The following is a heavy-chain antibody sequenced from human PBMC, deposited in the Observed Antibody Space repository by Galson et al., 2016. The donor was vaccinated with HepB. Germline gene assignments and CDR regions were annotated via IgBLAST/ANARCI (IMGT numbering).Heavy chain of an antibody. Sequence: QSGAEVKKPGESLKISCEGSGYSFTSYWIGWVRQMPGKGLEWMGTIYPGDSDTRYSPSSQGQVTISADKSISAAYLQWNSLKASDTATYYCARRSSDAFDIWGQGTMVTVS. D-gene: IGHD3-10*01. CDR1: GYSFTSYW. CDR3: ARRSSDAFDI. CDR2: IYPGDSDT. J-gene: IGHJ3*02. V-gene: IGHV5-51*01.